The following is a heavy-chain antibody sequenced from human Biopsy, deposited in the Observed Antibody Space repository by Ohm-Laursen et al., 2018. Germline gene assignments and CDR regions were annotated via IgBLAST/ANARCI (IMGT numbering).Heavy chain of an antibody. Sequence: SSVKVSCKASGGTFTNYAISWVRQAPGQGLEWMGGIIPIFGIANYAQKFQGRVTITADESTSTAYMELSSLRSDDTAVYYCARDALGGESYRLFYWGQGSLVTVSS. D-gene: IGHD1-26*01. J-gene: IGHJ4*02. CDR3: ARDALGGESYRLFY. CDR1: GGTFTNYA. V-gene: IGHV1-69*01. CDR2: IIPIFGIA.